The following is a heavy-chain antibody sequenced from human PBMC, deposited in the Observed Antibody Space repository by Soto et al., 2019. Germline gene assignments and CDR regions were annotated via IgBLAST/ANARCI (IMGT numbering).Heavy chain of an antibody. V-gene: IGHV4-31*03. CDR3: AKDLTPIAVAGMVHY. CDR1: GGSMTSGDQY. D-gene: IGHD6-19*01. J-gene: IGHJ4*02. Sequence: SETLSLTCTVTGGSMTSGDQYWTWIRHRPGEGLEWFGYINHRGSLYYNPSLKSRVPMSVDTSKNQFSLNLSSVTAADTAVYYCAKDLTPIAVAGMVHYWGQGTLVTVSS. CDR2: INHRGSL.